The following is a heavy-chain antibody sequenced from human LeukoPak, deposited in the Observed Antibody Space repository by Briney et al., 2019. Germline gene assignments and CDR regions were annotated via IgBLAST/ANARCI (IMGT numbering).Heavy chain of an antibody. J-gene: IGHJ3*02. D-gene: IGHD6-6*01. CDR1: GFTFGDYY. CDR3: ARAPYSSSSADAFDI. Sequence: SGGSLRLSCAASGFTFGDYYMSWIRQVPGKGLEWVSYISSSGSTIYYADSVKGRFTISRDNAKNSLYLQMNSLRAEDTAVYYCARAPYSSSSADAFDIWGQGTMVTVSS. V-gene: IGHV3-11*01. CDR2: ISSSGSTI.